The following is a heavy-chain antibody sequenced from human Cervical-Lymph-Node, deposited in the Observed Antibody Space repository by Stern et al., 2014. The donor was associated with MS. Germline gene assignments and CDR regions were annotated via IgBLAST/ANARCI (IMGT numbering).Heavy chain of an antibody. V-gene: IGHV1-18*01. Sequence: QLQLQESGAEVKKPGASVKVSCKTSGYTLTSYGISWVRQAPGQGLEWMGWISAYNGNTNYAQKLQGRVTMTTDTSTSTAYMELRSLRSDDTAVYYCARERPIYGGNYYTRAFDYWGQGTLVTVSS. CDR1: GYTLTSYG. CDR3: ARERPIYGGNYYTRAFDY. D-gene: IGHD1-26*01. CDR2: ISAYNGNT. J-gene: IGHJ4*02.